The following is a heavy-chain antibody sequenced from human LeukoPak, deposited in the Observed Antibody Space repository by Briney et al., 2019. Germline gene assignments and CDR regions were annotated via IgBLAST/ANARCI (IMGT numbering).Heavy chain of an antibody. Sequence: SETLSLTCTVSGGSITSYYWSWIRQPPGKGLEWIGYIYYSGSTNYNPSLKSRVTISVDTSKNQFSLKLSSVTAADTAVYYCARQLNYYASSDYPHTYYFDYWGQGTLVTVSS. J-gene: IGHJ4*02. V-gene: IGHV4-59*08. CDR3: ARQLNYYASSDYPHTYYFDY. CDR1: GGSITSYY. CDR2: IYYSGST. D-gene: IGHD3-22*01.